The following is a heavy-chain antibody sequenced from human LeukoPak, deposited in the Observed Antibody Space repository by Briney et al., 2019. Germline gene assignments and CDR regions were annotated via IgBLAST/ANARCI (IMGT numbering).Heavy chain of an antibody. V-gene: IGHV4-59*08. CDR3: PRHRLTDGLMD. J-gene: IGHJ4*02. Sequence: PSETLSLTCSVSGGSVTGVYWSWIRQPPGKGLEWIGSIYDRERTNDNPSLKSRVTISVDTSKNQFSLKLTSATAADTAIYYCPRHRLTDGLMDWGQGTLVIVSS. D-gene: IGHD3-9*01. CDR1: GGSVTGVY. CDR2: IYDRERT.